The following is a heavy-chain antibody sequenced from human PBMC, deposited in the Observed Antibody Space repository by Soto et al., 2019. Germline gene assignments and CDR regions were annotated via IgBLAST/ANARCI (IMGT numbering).Heavy chain of an antibody. D-gene: IGHD3-3*01. Sequence: ASVKVSCKASGCTFTSYGISWGRQAPGQGLERMGWISAYNGNTNYAQKLQGRVTMTTDTSTSTAYVERRSLRSDDTAVYYCAREPRVDSASGAPNSDSWGEGTLVTVSP. J-gene: IGHJ4*02. CDR1: GCTFTSYG. CDR2: ISAYNGNT. V-gene: IGHV1-18*01. CDR3: AREPRVDSASGAPNSDS.